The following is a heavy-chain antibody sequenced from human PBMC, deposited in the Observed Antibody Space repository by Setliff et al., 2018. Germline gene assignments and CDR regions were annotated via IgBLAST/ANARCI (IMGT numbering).Heavy chain of an antibody. CDR2: VYYSGAA. CDR3: ARGGTYRYFGY. V-gene: IGHV4-59*01. Sequence: SETLSLTCSVSGDSISAASIMAWIRQPPGKGLEFIGYVYYSGAAKYDPSLKSRVTMSVDTSKTQFSLKLNSMTTADTAVYYCARGGTYRYFGYWGQGTLVTSPQ. CDR1: GDSISAAS. J-gene: IGHJ4*02.